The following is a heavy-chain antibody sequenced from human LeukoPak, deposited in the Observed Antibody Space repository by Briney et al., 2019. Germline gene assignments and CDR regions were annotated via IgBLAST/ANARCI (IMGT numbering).Heavy chain of an antibody. V-gene: IGHV3-7*01. CDR2: IKQDGSEK. Sequence: GGSLRLSCAASGFTFSSYWMSWVRQASGKGLEWVANIKQDGSEKYYVDSVKGRFTISRDNAKNPLYLQMNSLRAEDTAVYYCARAGNNYYYYMDVWGKGTTVTVSS. D-gene: IGHD2/OR15-2a*01. CDR3: ARAGNNYYYYMDV. CDR1: GFTFSSYW. J-gene: IGHJ6*03.